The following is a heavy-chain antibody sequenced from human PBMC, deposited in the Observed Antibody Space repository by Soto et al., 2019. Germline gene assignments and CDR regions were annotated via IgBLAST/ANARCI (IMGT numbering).Heavy chain of an antibody. V-gene: IGHV4-31*03. CDR1: GCSISSGNYF. CDR3: ATNTLYGGRRRLDY. CDR2: VYYTGNT. D-gene: IGHD2-15*01. J-gene: IGHJ4*02. Sequence: QVQLQESGPGLLKPSQTLSLTCTVSGCSISSGNYFWTWIRQHPGEGLEWIGYVYYTGNTFFNPSLKSRVSMSVDTSKNQFALKLTSVTAADTAVYYCATNTLYGGRRRLDYWGQGTLVTVSS.